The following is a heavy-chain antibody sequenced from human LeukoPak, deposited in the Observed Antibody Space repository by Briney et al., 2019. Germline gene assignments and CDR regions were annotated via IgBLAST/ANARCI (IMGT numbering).Heavy chain of an antibody. CDR2: IYSGGST. V-gene: IGHV3-66*01. Sequence: GGSLRLSCAASGFTVSSYYRSWVRQAPGKGLEWVAVIYSGGSTYYAASVKGRFTISRDNSKNTLYLQMNSLRADDTAVYYCASDGAYERNYYSYGMDVWGQGTTVTVSS. D-gene: IGHD4-17*01. CDR1: GFTVSSYY. J-gene: IGHJ6*02. CDR3: ASDGAYERNYYSYGMDV.